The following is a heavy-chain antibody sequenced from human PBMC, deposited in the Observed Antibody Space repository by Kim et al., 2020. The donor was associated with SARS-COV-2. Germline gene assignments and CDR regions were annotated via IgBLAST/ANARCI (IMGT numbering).Heavy chain of an antibody. CDR1: GYTFTGYY. Sequence: ASVKVSCKASGYTFTGYYMHWVRQAPGQGLEWMGWINPNSGGTNYAQKFQGRVTMTRDTSISTAYMELSRLRSDDTAVYYCARDSYGDYDLDGMDVWGQGTTVTVSS. J-gene: IGHJ6*02. V-gene: IGHV1-2*02. CDR3: ARDSYGDYDLDGMDV. CDR2: INPNSGGT. D-gene: IGHD4-17*01.